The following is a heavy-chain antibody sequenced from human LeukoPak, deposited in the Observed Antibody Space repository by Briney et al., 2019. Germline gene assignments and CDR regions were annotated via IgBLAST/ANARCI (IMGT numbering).Heavy chain of an antibody. CDR2: ISYDGSNK. CDR1: GFTFSSYG. J-gene: IGHJ6*02. D-gene: IGHD6-19*01. CDR3: ARDSNEWAVAGSLDV. V-gene: IGHV3-30*03. Sequence: LTGRSLRLSCAASGFTFSSYGMHWVRQAPGKGLEWVAVISYDGSNKYYADSVKGRFTISRDNSKNTLYLQMNSLRAEDTAVYYCARDSNEWAVAGSLDVWGQGTTVTVSS.